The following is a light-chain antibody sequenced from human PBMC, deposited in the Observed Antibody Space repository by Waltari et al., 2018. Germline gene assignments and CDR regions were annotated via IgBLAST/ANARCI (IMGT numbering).Light chain of an antibody. Sequence: QSALTQFRSVSGSLGQSVNILCTGTRSDVGGYNYVSWYQQHPGKAPKLMIYDVNKRPSGVPDRFSGSKSGNTASLTISGLQAEDEAGYYCCSYGGSYTWVFGGGTELTVL. CDR3: CSYGGSYTWV. V-gene: IGLV2-11*01. J-gene: IGLJ3*02. CDR2: DVN. CDR1: RSDVGGYNY.